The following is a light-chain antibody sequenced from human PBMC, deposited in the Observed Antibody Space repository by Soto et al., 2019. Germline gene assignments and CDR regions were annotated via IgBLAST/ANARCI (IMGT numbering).Light chain of an antibody. CDR2: RDN. Sequence: QSVLTQAPSASGTPGQRVSISCSGSTSNIGSYTERNFVYWYQQLPGTAPKLLIYRDNQRPSGVPDRFSGSRSGTSASLAISGLRSEDEADYYCATWDDSLSGWVFGGGTKLTVL. CDR1: TSNIGSYTERNF. V-gene: IGLV1-47*01. J-gene: IGLJ3*02. CDR3: ATWDDSLSGWV.